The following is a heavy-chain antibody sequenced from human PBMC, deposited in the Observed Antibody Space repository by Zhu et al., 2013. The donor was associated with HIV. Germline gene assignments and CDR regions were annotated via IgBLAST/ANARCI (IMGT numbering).Heavy chain of an antibody. CDR2: IIPIFGTA. Sequence: QVQXVQSGAEVNEAWASVKVSCKASGGTFSSYAISWVRQAPGQGLEWMGGIIPIFGTANYAQKFQGRVTITADESTSTAYMELSSLRSEDTAVYYCARDRDGSGIYGMDVWGQGTTVTVSS. J-gene: IGHJ6*02. V-gene: IGHV1-69*01. CDR3: ARDRDGSGIYGMDV. D-gene: IGHD3-10*01. CDR1: GGTFSSYA.